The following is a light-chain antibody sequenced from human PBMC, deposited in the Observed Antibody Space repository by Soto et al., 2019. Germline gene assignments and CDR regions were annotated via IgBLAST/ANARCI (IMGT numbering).Light chain of an antibody. Sequence: EMVLTKSPGTLSLSPGERATLSCRASQSVSSSYLAWYQQKPGQAHRLLIYGASSRATGIPDRFSGSGSGTDFTLTISRLEPEDFAVYYCQKNGSSQYTFGQGTKLEIK. CDR2: GAS. V-gene: IGKV3-20*01. J-gene: IGKJ2*01. CDR3: QKNGSSQYT. CDR1: QSVSSSY.